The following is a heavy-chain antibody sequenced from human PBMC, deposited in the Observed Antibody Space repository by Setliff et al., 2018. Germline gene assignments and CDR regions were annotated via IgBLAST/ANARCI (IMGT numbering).Heavy chain of an antibody. V-gene: IGHV3-30-3*01. D-gene: IGHD1-26*01. J-gene: IGHJ4*02. CDR3: CSGSYLFVY. Sequence: GSLRLSCAASGFTFNNYAMHWVRQAPGKGLEWVAVISFDGSDKYYADSVKGRFTISRDNSKNTLYLQMNSLRAEDTAVYYCCSGSYLFVYWGQGSLVTVSS. CDR1: GFTFNNYA. CDR2: ISFDGSDK.